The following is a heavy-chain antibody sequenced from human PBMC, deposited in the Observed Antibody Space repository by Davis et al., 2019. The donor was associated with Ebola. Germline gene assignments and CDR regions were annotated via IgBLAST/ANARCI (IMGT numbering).Heavy chain of an antibody. D-gene: IGHD1-1*01. CDR3: ARGTEWYYYYGMDV. Sequence: GESLKISCAASGFTFDDYGMSWVRQAPGKGLEWVSGINWNGGSTGYADSVKGRFTISRDNAKNSLYLQMNSLRAEDTALYYCARGTEWYYYYGMDVWGQGTLVTVSS. CDR1: GFTFDDYG. CDR2: INWNGGST. V-gene: IGHV3-20*04. J-gene: IGHJ6*02.